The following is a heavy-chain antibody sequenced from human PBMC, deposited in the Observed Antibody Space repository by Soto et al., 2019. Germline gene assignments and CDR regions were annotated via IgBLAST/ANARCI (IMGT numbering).Heavy chain of an antibody. CDR3: ARDQFTIFGVVHSPGYYYGMDV. V-gene: IGHV4-31*03. CDR1: GGSISSGGYY. CDR2: IYYSGST. J-gene: IGHJ6*02. D-gene: IGHD3-3*01. Sequence: SETLSLTCTVSGGSISSGGYYWSWIRQHPGKGLEWIGYIYYSGSTYYNPSLKSRVTISVDTSKNQFSLKLSSVTAADTAVYYCARDQFTIFGVVHSPGYYYGMDVWGQGTTVTVSS.